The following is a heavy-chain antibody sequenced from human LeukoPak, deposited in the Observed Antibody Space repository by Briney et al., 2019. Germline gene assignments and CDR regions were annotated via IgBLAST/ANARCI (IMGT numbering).Heavy chain of an antibody. CDR2: INSDGTST. D-gene: IGHD5-18*01. CDR3: ARVDTALDY. V-gene: IGHV3-74*01. CDR1: GFTFSSYW. J-gene: IGHJ4*02. Sequence: GGSLRLSCAASGFTFSSYWMHWVRQAPGKGLVWVSRINSDGTSTIYADSVKGRFTISRDNAKITLYLQVNSLRAEDTAVYYCARVDTALDYWGQGTLVTVSS.